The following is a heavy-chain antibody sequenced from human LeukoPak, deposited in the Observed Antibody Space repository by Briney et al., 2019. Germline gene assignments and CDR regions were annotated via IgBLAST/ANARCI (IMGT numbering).Heavy chain of an antibody. CDR2: IYYSGST. D-gene: IGHD2/OR15-2a*01. CDR1: GGSISSSSYY. V-gene: IGHV4-39*01. J-gene: IGHJ6*03. Sequence: PSETLSLTCTVSGGSISSSSYYWGWIRQPPGKGLEWIGSIYYSGSTYYNPSLKGRVTISVDTSKNQFSLKLSSVTAADTAVYYCASTYRITFYYYMDVWGKGTTVTVSS. CDR3: ASTYRITFYYYMDV.